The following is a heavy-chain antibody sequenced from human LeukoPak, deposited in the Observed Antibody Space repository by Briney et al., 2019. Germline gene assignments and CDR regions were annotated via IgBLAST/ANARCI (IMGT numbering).Heavy chain of an antibody. V-gene: IGHV4-39*01. CDR3: ARRAASACYFDY. Sequence: SETLSLTCTVSAGSITSSSYYWGWIRQPPGKGLEWIGTIYYSGRTYYNPSLKSRVTISVDTSKSQFSLNLSSVTAADTAVYYCARRAASACYFDYWGQGTLVTVSS. CDR2: IYYSGRT. D-gene: IGHD6-13*01. J-gene: IGHJ4*02. CDR1: AGSITSSSYY.